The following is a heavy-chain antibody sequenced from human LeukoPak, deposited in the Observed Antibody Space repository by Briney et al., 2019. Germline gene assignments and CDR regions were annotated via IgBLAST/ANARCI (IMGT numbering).Heavy chain of an antibody. Sequence: PSETLSLTCTVSGGSISSGGYYWSWIRQPPGKGLEWIGYIYHSGSTYYNPSLKSRVTISVDRSKNQFSLKLSSVTAADTAVYYCARDPPPPTVVTRSEKVGWYFDLWGRGTLVTVSS. V-gene: IGHV4-30-2*01. CDR2: IYHSGST. CDR3: ARDPPPPTVVTRSEKVGWYFDL. CDR1: GGSISSGGYY. J-gene: IGHJ2*01. D-gene: IGHD4-23*01.